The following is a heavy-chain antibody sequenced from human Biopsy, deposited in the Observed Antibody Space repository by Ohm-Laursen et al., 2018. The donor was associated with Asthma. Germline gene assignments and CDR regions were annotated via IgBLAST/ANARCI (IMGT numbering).Heavy chain of an antibody. CDR3: ARDYYDFWNRSVYTYFGMDV. Sequence: TLSLTCSVSGYSISNGGYYGTWVRQRPGKGLEWIGNIYHRGNTKYNPSLKSRLSFSVDTSKNQFSLKLSSVTAADTAIYFCARDYYDFWNRSVYTYFGMDVWGRGTTVVVSS. J-gene: IGHJ6*02. D-gene: IGHD3-3*01. CDR2: IYHRGNT. V-gene: IGHV4-31*03. CDR1: GYSISNGGYY.